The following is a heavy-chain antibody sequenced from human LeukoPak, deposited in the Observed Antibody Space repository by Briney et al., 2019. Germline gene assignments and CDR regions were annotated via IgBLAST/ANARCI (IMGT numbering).Heavy chain of an antibody. D-gene: IGHD4-23*01. J-gene: IGHJ5*02. V-gene: IGHV3-21*01. CDR1: GFTFSTYN. Sequence: GGSLRLSCAASGFTFSTYNMNWVRQAPGKGLEWVSSISDNSRYIYYADSVKGRFTISRDNAKNSLYLQMNSLRAEDTAVYYCNSVNWFDPWGQGTLVTVSS. CDR2: ISDNSRYI. CDR3: NSVNWFDP.